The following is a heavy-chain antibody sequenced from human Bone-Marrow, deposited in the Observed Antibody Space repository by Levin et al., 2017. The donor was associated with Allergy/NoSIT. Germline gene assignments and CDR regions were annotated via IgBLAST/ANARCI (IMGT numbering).Heavy chain of an antibody. J-gene: IGHJ6*02. Sequence: QAGGSLRLSCTASGFTFSNYWMHWVRQAPGKGLVWVSRINSDVSGTNYADSVKGRFTISRDNAKNTLYLQMDSLRAEDTAVYYCARDSDVQSSGSYFYSYYYGMDGWGQGTTVTVTS. D-gene: IGHD3-10*01. CDR1: GFTFSNYW. V-gene: IGHV3-74*01. CDR2: INSDVSGT. CDR3: ARDSDVQSSGSYFYSYYYGMDG.